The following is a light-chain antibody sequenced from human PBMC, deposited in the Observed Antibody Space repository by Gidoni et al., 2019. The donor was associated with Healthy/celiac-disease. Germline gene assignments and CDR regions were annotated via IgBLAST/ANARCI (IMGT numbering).Light chain of an antibody. CDR3: AAWDDSLNGLV. J-gene: IGLJ2*01. V-gene: IGLV1-36*01. CDR1: SSNIGNNA. Sequence: QSVLTQPPSVSDAPRQGVTISCSGSSSNIGNNAVNWYQQRPGKAPKLLIYYDDLLPSGVSDRFSGSKSGTSASLAISGLQSEDEADYYCAAWDDSLNGLVFGGGTKLTVL. CDR2: YDD.